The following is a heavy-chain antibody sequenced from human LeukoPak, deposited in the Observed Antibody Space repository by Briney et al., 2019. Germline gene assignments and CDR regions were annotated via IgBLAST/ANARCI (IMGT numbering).Heavy chain of an antibody. CDR2: IYYSGST. V-gene: IGHV4-30-4*01. J-gene: IGHJ3*02. Sequence: NPSETPSLTCTVSGGSISSGDYYWSWIRQPPGKGLEWIGYIYYSGSTYYNPSLKSRVTISVDTSKNQFSLKLSSVTAADTAVYYCARDEVVGEAFDIWGQGTMVTVSS. CDR1: GGSISSGDYY. D-gene: IGHD2-15*01. CDR3: ARDEVVGEAFDI.